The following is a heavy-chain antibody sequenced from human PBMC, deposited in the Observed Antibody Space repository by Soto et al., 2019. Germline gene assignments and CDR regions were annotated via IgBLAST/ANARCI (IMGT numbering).Heavy chain of an antibody. CDR2: INPSGGRT. CDR3: AGLYHYDSSGYYDY. Sequence: ASVKVSCKASGNSFTTYYMHWVRQAPGQGLEWMGIINPSGGRTTYAQKFQGRVTMTRDTSTSTFHMGLSSLTSEDTAVYYCAGLYHYDSSGYYDYWGQGTLVTVSS. J-gene: IGHJ4*02. D-gene: IGHD3-22*01. CDR1: GNSFTTYY. V-gene: IGHV1-46*01.